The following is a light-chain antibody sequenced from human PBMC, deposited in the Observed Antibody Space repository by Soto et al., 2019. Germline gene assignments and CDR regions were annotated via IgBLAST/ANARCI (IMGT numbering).Light chain of an antibody. J-gene: IGKJ1*01. CDR1: QSISSW. Sequence: DIQMTQSPSTLSASVGDSVTITCRASQSISSWLAWYQQKPGKAPKLLIYKASSLESGVPSRFSGSGSGTEFTLTISSLQPDDFATYYCQQYNSYPSTFGQGTKVDIK. V-gene: IGKV1-5*03. CDR2: KAS. CDR3: QQYNSYPST.